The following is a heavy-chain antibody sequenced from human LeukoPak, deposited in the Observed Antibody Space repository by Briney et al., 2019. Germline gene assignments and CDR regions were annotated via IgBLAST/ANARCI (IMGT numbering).Heavy chain of an antibody. J-gene: IGHJ3*02. CDR2: IKRDGSEK. Sequence: GGSLRLSCVASGFTFSDHSMMWVRQAPGKGLEWVANIKRDGSEKNYVDSVRGRFTVSRDNRENSLYLQMYSLRAEDTAVYYCARRFYCSSTSCYYAFDIWGQGTMVTVSS. D-gene: IGHD2-2*01. V-gene: IGHV3-7*01. CDR1: GFTFSDHS. CDR3: ARRFYCSSTSCYYAFDI.